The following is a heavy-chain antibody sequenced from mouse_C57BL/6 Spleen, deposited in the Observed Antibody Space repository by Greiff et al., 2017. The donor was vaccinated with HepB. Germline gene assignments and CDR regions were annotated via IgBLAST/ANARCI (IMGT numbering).Heavy chain of an antibody. CDR1: GYAFSSSW. V-gene: IGHV1-82*01. CDR2: IYPGDGDT. D-gene: IGHD1-1*01. J-gene: IGHJ4*01. Sequence: QVQLQQSGPELVKPGASVKISCKASGYAFSSSWMNWVKQRPGKGLEWIGRIYPGDGDTNYNGKFKGKATLTADKSSSTAYMQLSSLTSEDSAVYFCAPLLLEGAMDYWGQGTSVTVSS. CDR3: APLLLEGAMDY.